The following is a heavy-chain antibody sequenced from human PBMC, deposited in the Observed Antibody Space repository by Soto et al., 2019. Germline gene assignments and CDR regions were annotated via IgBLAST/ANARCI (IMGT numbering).Heavy chain of an antibody. D-gene: IGHD2-2*01. CDR3: ARTPTYPDPYYFDY. V-gene: IGHV1-3*01. Sequence: ASVKVSFKASGYTFTSYAMHWVRQAPGQRLEWMGWINAGNGNTKYSQKFQGRVTLTRDTSASTAYMELSSLRSEDTAVYYCARTPTYPDPYYFDYWGQGTLVTVSS. J-gene: IGHJ4*02. CDR2: INAGNGNT. CDR1: GYTFTSYA.